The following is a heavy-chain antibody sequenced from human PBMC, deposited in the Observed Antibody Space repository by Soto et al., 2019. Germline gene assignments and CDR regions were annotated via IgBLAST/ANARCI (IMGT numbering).Heavy chain of an antibody. CDR3: ARRDSNWVDY. V-gene: IGHV4-39*01. Sequence: ESLCRTGTVCGGSRSSSSYYGGWIRQPPGKGLESRGCPDYSGSTYYDPSLMSRAPISVDTYKRQFYLKLSSVTDADTDVYYCARRDSNWVDYLGHVTQVIVS. CDR1: GGSRSSSSYY. CDR2: PDYSGST. J-gene: IGHJ4*01. D-gene: IGHD6-13*01.